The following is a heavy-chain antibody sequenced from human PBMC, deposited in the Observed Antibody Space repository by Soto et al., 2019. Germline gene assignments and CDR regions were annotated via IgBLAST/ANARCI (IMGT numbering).Heavy chain of an antibody. D-gene: IGHD6-13*01. Sequence: GGSLRLSCAASGFTFSSYGMHWVRQAPGKGLEWVAVISYDGSNKYYADSVKGRFTISRDNSKNTLYLQMNSLRAEDAAVYYCAKVWGTGQQLVRAFDYWGQGTLVTVSS. CDR3: AKVWGTGQQLVRAFDY. CDR2: ISYDGSNK. V-gene: IGHV3-30*18. J-gene: IGHJ4*02. CDR1: GFTFSSYG.